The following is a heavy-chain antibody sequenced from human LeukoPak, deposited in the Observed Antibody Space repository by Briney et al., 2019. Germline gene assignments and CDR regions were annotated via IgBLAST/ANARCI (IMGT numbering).Heavy chain of an antibody. D-gene: IGHD2-8*01. Sequence: GGSLRLSCAASGFTFSSYWMSWVRQAPGKGLEWVANIKQDGSEKYYVDSVKGRFTISRDNAKNSLYLQMNSLRAEDTAVYYCARVVWSTNPYYYYYMDVWGKGTTVTVSS. CDR3: ARVVWSTNPYYYYYMDV. CDR2: IKQDGSEK. CDR1: GFTFSSYW. J-gene: IGHJ6*03. V-gene: IGHV3-7*01.